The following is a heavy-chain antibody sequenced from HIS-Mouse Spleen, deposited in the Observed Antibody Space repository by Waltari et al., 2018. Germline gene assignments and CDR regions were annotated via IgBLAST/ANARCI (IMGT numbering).Heavy chain of an antibody. Sequence: EVQLVESGGVVVQPGGSLRLSCAASGFTLDESAMPWVLQAPGKGLEWVSLISWDGGSTYYADSVKGRFTISRDNSKNSLYLQMNSLRAEDTALYYCAKDRDGSGSYSDYWGQGTLVTVSS. J-gene: IGHJ4*02. D-gene: IGHD3-10*01. V-gene: IGHV3-43D*03. CDR1: GFTLDESA. CDR2: ISWDGGST. CDR3: AKDRDGSGSYSDY.